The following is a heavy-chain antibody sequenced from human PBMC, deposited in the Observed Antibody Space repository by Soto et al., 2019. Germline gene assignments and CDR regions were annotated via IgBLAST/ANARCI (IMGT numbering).Heavy chain of an antibody. J-gene: IGHJ4*02. Sequence: SETLSLTCTVSGGSMISYYWNWIRQPPGKGLEWFGYIYNSGNTNYNPSLRIRVIISIDTSKNQFSLKLTSVTAAETAVYYCAAPPRYWGQGTLVTVSS. CDR3: AAPPRY. D-gene: IGHD6-6*01. V-gene: IGHV4-59*01. CDR1: GGSMISYY. CDR2: IYNSGNT.